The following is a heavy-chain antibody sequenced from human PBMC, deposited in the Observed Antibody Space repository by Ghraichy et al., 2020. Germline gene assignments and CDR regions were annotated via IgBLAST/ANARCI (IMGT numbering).Heavy chain of an antibody. CDR2: INHSGST. Sequence: SETLSLTCAVYGGSFSGYYWSWIRQPPGKGLEWIGEINHSGSTNYNPSLKSRVTISVDTSKNQFSLKLSSVTAADTAVYYCARGYPQFGIWFLAAGNWFDPWGQGTLVTVSS. D-gene: IGHD6-13*01. V-gene: IGHV4-34*01. CDR3: ARGYPQFGIWFLAAGNWFDP. J-gene: IGHJ5*02. CDR1: GGSFSGYY.